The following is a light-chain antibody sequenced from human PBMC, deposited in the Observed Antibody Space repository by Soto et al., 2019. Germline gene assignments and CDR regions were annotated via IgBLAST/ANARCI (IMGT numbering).Light chain of an antibody. V-gene: IGKV1-5*03. CDR3: QQYNAFWT. Sequence: DIRMTQSPSTLSASVGDRVTITCRASQCIRSYLAWYQQKSGKVPKLLIYKASTLENGVPSRFSGSGSGTEFTLTISGLQPDDFATYYCQQYNAFWTFGQGTKVDI. CDR1: QCIRSY. J-gene: IGKJ1*01. CDR2: KAS.